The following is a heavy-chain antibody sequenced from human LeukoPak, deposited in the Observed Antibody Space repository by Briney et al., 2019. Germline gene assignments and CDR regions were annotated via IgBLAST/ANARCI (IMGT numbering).Heavy chain of an antibody. CDR1: GYTFTSYY. D-gene: IGHD3-22*01. Sequence: ASVKVSCKASGYTFTSYYMHCVRQAPGQGLEWRAIINPSGGSTSYAQKFQGRVTMTRDTSTSTVYMELSSLRSEDTAVYYCARDSRPSYDSSGYYYPGDYWGQGTLVTVSS. CDR2: INPSGGST. CDR3: ARDSRPSYDSSGYYYPGDY. J-gene: IGHJ4*02. V-gene: IGHV1-46*01.